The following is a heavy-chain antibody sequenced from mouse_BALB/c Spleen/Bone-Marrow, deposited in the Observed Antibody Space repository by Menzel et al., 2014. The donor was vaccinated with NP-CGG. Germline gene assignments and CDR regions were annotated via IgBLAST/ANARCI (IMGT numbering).Heavy chain of an antibody. CDR1: GYSITSGYS. J-gene: IGHJ4*01. CDR3: TRRALYYCYAMDY. Sequence: DVQLQESGPDLVKPSQSLSLTCTVTGYSITSGYSWHWIRQFPGNKLEWMGYIHYSGSTNYNPSLKSRISITRDTSKNQFFLHLNSVTTEDTATYFCTRRALYYCYAMDYWGQGTSVPVSS. D-gene: IGHD1-1*02. V-gene: IGHV3-1*02. CDR2: IHYSGST.